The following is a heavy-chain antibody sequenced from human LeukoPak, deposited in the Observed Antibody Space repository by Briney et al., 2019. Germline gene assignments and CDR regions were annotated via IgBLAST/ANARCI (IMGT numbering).Heavy chain of an antibody. Sequence: GESLKISCAASGFPFSSYGMHWVRQAPGKGLEWVAFIRYDGSNKYYADSVKGRFTISRDNSKNTLYLQMNSLRAEDTAVYYCAKDRKAATQLIDYWGQGTLVTVPS. D-gene: IGHD6-25*01. V-gene: IGHV3-30*02. CDR2: IRYDGSNK. CDR1: GFPFSSYG. J-gene: IGHJ4*02. CDR3: AKDRKAATQLIDY.